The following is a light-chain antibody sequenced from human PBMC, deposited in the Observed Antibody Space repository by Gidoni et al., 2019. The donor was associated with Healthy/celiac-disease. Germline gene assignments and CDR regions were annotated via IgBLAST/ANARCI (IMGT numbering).Light chain of an antibody. CDR1: NIGSKS. CDR3: HVWDSSSDHYV. V-gene: IGLV3-21*04. CDR2: YDS. Sequence: SYVLTQPPSVSWAPGKTSRITCGGNNIGSKSGHWYQQKPGQSPVLVIYYDSARPSGIPERFSGSNSGNTATLTLSRVEAWDEAYFYCHVWDSSSDHYVFGTGTKVTVL. J-gene: IGLJ1*01.